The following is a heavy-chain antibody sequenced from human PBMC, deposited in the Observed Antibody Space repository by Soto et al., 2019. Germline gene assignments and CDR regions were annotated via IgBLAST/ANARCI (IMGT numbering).Heavy chain of an antibody. CDR1: GGPFSSYA. CDR3: STDYRITVILYYYYYGMDV. V-gene: IGHV1-69*12. CDR2: IIPIFGTA. Sequence: QVQLVQSGAEVKKPGSSVKVSCKASGGPFSSYAISWVRQAPGQGLEWMGGIIPIFGTANYEQKFQGRVMITADEATSTAYKVLSSLMSDDATVFYCSTDYRITVILYYYYYGMDVWGQGTTVTVSS. J-gene: IGHJ6*02. D-gene: IGHD4-17*01.